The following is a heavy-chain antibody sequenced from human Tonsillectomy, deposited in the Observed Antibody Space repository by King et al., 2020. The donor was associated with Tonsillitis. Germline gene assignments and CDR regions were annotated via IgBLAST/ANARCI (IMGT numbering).Heavy chain of an antibody. CDR3: ARYSYFVTSGSRQ. Sequence: QLQESGPGLVKPSETLSLTCTVSGGSVSSGSYYWSWIRQPPGKGLEWIGYIYYSGSTDYNPSLKSRVTLSVDTSKNQFSLKLSSVTAADTAVYYCARYSYFVTSGSRQWGQGTLVTVSS. V-gene: IGHV4-61*01. CDR1: GGSVSSGSYY. CDR2: IYYSGST. D-gene: IGHD3-22*01. J-gene: IGHJ4*02.